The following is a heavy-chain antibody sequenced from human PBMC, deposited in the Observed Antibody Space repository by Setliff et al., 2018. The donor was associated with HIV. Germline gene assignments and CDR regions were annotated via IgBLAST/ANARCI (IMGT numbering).Heavy chain of an antibody. CDR2: INSASGGT. Sequence: GASVKVSCKASGYTFTDYYIHWVRQAPGQGLEWMGWINSASGGTNYAQNFQGRVTVTRDTSINTAYVELNSLTSEDTAVYYCATSYGSGVAPFDYWGQGTLVTVSS. CDR1: GYTFTDYY. CDR3: ATSYGSGVAPFDY. D-gene: IGHD3-10*01. J-gene: IGHJ4*02. V-gene: IGHV1-2*02.